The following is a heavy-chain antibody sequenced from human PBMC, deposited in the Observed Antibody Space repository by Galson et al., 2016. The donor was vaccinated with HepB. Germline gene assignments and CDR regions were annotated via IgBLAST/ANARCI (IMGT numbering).Heavy chain of an antibody. CDR2: IYHSGST. CDR1: GASISSSDW. V-gene: IGHV4-4*02. Sequence: SETLSLTCAVSGASISSSDWWSWVRQPPGKGLEWIGEIYHSGSTNYKPSLKSRVTISVDKSKNQFSLKLSSVTAADTAVYYCARTYYGFMRHPDDWGQGTLVTVSS. CDR3: ARTYYGFMRHPDD. J-gene: IGHJ4*02. D-gene: IGHD3-16*01.